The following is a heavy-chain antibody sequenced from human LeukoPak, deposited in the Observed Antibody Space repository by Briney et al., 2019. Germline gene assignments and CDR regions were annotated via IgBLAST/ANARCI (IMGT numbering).Heavy chain of an antibody. Sequence: GGSLRLSCAASGFTVSSNYMSWVRQAPGKGLEWVSVIYSGGSTYYADSVKGRFTISRDNSKNTLYLQMNSLRDEDTAVYFCARATTTRTRFDYWGQGTLVTVSS. CDR1: GFTVSSNY. CDR3: ARATTTRTRFDY. D-gene: IGHD4-17*01. V-gene: IGHV3-53*01. CDR2: IYSGGST. J-gene: IGHJ4*02.